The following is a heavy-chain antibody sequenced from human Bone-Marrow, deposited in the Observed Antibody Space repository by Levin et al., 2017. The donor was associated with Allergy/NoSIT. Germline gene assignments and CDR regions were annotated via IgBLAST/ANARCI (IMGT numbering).Heavy chain of an antibody. D-gene: IGHD6-13*01. J-gene: IGHJ4*02. Sequence: GASVKVSCVASGFTFSSFAMAWVRQAPGKGLEWVSTTAAIGTYYADSVKGRFTISRDNSRNTLYLQMNGLRVEDTAVYYCVKGLSTSDYWGQGTLVTVSS. CDR3: VKGLSTSDY. V-gene: IGHV3-23*01. CDR1: GFTFSSFA. CDR2: TAAIGT.